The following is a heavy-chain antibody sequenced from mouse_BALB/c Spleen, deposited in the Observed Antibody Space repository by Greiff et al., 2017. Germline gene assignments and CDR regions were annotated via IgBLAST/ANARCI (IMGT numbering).Heavy chain of an antibody. J-gene: IGHJ2*01. CDR2: ISYSGST. CDR3: ARNYVY. V-gene: IGHV3-2*02. Sequence: EVQLQESGPGLVKPSQSLSLTCTVTGYSITSEYAWNWIRQFPGNKLEWMGYISYSGSTSYNPSLKSRISITRDTSKNQFFLQLNSVTTEDTATYYCARNYVYWGQGTTLTVSS. CDR1: GYSITSEYA. D-gene: IGHD2-1*01.